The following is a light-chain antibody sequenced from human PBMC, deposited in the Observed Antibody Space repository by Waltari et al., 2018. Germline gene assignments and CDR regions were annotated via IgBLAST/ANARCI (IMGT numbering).Light chain of an antibody. V-gene: IGLV2-14*01. CDR1: TSHVGGFHY. Sequence: QSALTQPASVSGSPGQSITIPCTGTTSHVGGFHYLSCYQQHPGKAPKPMIYDVSKRPSGVSNRFSGSKSGNTASLTISGLQAEDEADYYCSSYTSSTTWVFGGGTKLTVL. CDR3: SSYTSSTTWV. J-gene: IGLJ2*01. CDR2: DVS.